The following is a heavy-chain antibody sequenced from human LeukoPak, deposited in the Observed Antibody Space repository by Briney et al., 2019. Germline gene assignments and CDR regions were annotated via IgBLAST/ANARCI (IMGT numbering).Heavy chain of an antibody. D-gene: IGHD2-15*01. CDR1: GFTVSSNS. CDR3: AKGAAAGDY. J-gene: IGHJ4*02. CDR2: IYSDNT. V-gene: IGHV3-53*01. Sequence: PGGSLRLSCTVSGFTVSSNSMSWVRQAPGKGLEWVSFIYSDNTHYSDSVKGRFTISRDNSKNTLYLQMNSLRAEDTAVYYCAKGAAAGDYWGQGTLVTVSS.